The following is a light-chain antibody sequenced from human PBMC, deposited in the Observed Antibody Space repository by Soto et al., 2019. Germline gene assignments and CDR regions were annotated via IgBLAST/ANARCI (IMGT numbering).Light chain of an antibody. CDR3: QQYSSSPHT. J-gene: IGKJ2*01. Sequence: EIVLTQSPGTLSLSPGERATLSCRASQTIATSSLAWFQQRPGQAPRLLIYGASNRATGIPVRFSGSGSGTDFTLTISRLEPEDFALFYCQQYSSSPHTFGQGTKLEIK. CDR1: QTIATSS. V-gene: IGKV3-20*01. CDR2: GAS.